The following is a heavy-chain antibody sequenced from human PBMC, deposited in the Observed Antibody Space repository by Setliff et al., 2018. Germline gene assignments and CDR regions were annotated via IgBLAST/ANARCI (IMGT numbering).Heavy chain of an antibody. V-gene: IGHV3-21*01. CDR2: ISGGGRYT. CDR3: AREGRSSGWYSGDYFYVYMDV. Sequence: GGSLRLSCIASGFTFSSYSMNWVRQAPGKGLEWVSSISGGGRYTYSADSVKGRFTISRDNSKKTLYLQMNSLRGDDTAVYYCAREGRSSGWYSGDYFYVYMDVWGRGTTVTVSS. D-gene: IGHD6-19*01. J-gene: IGHJ6*03. CDR1: GFTFSSYS.